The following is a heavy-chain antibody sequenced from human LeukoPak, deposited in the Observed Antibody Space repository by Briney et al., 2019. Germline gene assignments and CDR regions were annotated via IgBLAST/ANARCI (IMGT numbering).Heavy chain of an antibody. V-gene: IGHV4-59*08. CDR3: ARQEGQGGATAFDS. J-gene: IGHJ4*02. D-gene: IGHD1-26*01. Sequence: SETLSLTCTVSDGSVSGYYWSWIRQPPGKGLEWIAYIYYTGTTNYNPSLKSRATMSVDTSKNQFSLRLTSVTAADTAVYYCARQEGQGGATAFDSWGQGTLVTVSS. CDR1: DGSVSGYY. CDR2: IYYTGTT.